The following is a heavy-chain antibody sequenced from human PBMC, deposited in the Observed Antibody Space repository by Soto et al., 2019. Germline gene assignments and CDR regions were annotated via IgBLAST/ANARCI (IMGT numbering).Heavy chain of an antibody. CDR3: ARDPVWGYYYGMDG. J-gene: IGHJ6*02. Sequence: QVQLVQSGAEVKKPGASVKVSCKASGCTFSSNAISWVRQAPGQGLEWMGVIIPIFGTANYAQKSQGRVPITADESTSTAYMELSSLRSADTAVYYCARDPVWGYYYGMDGWGQGTTVTVSS. D-gene: IGHD2-8*01. CDR2: IIPIFGTA. V-gene: IGHV1-69*12. CDR1: GCTFSSNA.